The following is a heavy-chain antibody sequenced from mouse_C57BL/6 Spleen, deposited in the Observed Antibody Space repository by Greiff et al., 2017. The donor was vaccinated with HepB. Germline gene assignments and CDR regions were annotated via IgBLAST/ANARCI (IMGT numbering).Heavy chain of an antibody. CDR2: IDPSDSYT. V-gene: IGHV1-69*01. D-gene: IGHD2-12*01. J-gene: IGHJ2*01. CDR1: GYTFTSYW. CDR3: ARSGVYYSALDYFDY. Sequence: QVQLQQPGAELVMPGASVKLSCKASGYTFTSYWMHWVKQRPGQGLEWIGEIDPSDSYTNYNQKFKGKSTLTVDKSSSTAYMQLSSLTSEDSAVYYCARSGVYYSALDYFDYWGQGTTLTVSS.